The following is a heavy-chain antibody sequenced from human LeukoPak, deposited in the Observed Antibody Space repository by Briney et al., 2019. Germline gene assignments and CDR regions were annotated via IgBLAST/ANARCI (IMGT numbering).Heavy chain of an antibody. Sequence: SETLSLTCTVSGGSISSSSYYWGWISQPPGKGLEWIGEINHSGSTNYNPSLKSRVTISVDTSKNQFSLKLSSVTAADTAVYYCATLRFLEWLFDYWGQGTLVTVSS. CDR3: ATLRFLEWLFDY. J-gene: IGHJ4*02. V-gene: IGHV4-39*07. CDR1: GGSISSSSYY. CDR2: INHSGST. D-gene: IGHD3-3*01.